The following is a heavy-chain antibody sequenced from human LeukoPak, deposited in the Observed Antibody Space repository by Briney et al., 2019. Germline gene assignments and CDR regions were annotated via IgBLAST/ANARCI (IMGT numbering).Heavy chain of an antibody. CDR3: ASMDTAMVNVDY. Sequence: SETLSLTCTVSGGSISSYYWSWIRQPPGKGLEWIGYIYYSGSTIYNPSLKSRVTISVDTSKNQFSLKLSSVTAADTAVYYCASMDTAMVNVDYWGQGTLVTVSS. CDR2: IYYSGST. D-gene: IGHD5-18*01. V-gene: IGHV4-59*01. CDR1: GGSISSYY. J-gene: IGHJ4*02.